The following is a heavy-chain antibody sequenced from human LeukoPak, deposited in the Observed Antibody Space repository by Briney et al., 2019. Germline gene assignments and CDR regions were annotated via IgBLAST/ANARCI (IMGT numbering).Heavy chain of an antibody. V-gene: IGHV1-2*06. J-gene: IGHJ4*02. CDR3: AREDFGDYDFDY. D-gene: IGHD4-17*01. Sequence: ASVKVSCKASGYTFTGYYVYWVRQAPGQGLEWMGRINPNTGGTNYAQKFQGRVTITRDTSISTAYMELSRLRSDDTAVYYCAREDFGDYDFDYWGQGTLVTVSS. CDR2: INPNTGGT. CDR1: GYTFTGYY.